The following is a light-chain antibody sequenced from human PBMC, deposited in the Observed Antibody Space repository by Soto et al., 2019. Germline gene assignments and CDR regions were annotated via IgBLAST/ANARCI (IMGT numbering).Light chain of an antibody. V-gene: IGKV2-24*01. CDR3: MQFAHFPRT. CDR2: QIS. CDR1: QSLVYSDGNTY. J-gene: IGKJ1*01. Sequence: DVVLTQTPLSSPVTLGQPASISCRSSQSLVYSDGNTYLSWLQQRPGQPPRLLIYQISNRFSAVPDRFSGSGAGTEFTLKIRRVEAEDVGVYYCMQFAHFPRTFGQGTKVEI.